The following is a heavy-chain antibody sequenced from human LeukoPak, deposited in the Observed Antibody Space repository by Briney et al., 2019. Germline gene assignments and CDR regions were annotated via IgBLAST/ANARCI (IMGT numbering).Heavy chain of an antibody. V-gene: IGHV4-59*12. J-gene: IGHJ4*02. CDR3: ARTYYYGSGSPIPYFDY. CDR1: GGSINNYY. Sequence: SETLSLTCTVSGGSINNYYWSWIRQPPGKGLEWIGYIYYSGSTNYNPSLKSRVIISVDRSKNQFSLKLSSVTAADTAVYCCARTYYYGSGSPIPYFDYWGQGTLVAVSS. CDR2: IYYSGST. D-gene: IGHD3-10*01.